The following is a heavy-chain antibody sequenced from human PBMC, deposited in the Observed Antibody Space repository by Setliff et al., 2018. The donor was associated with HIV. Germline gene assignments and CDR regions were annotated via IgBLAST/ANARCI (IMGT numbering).Heavy chain of an antibody. CDR3: ASGSGIDWFDP. CDR2: IYPGDSDT. Sequence: GESLKISCKGSGYSFTNYWIGWVRQMPGEGLEWMGIIYPGDSDTRYNPSFQGQVAISADKSTSTAYLQWSSLKASDTAMYYCASGSGIDWFDPWGQGTLVTVSS. D-gene: IGHD3-10*01. J-gene: IGHJ5*02. V-gene: IGHV5-51*01. CDR1: GYSFTNYW.